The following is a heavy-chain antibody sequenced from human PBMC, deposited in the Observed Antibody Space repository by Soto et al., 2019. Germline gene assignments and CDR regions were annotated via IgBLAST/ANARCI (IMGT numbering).Heavy chain of an antibody. CDR2: ITQSGSN. CDR3: ARGFAGAFDI. V-gene: IGHV4-34*01. CDR1: GASFSGFF. Sequence: PSETLSLTCDVYGASFSGFFWSWLRQPPGMGLEWIGEITQSGSNNYNSSLKSRVTISVDTSKNHFSLKLDSVTAADTAVYYCARGFAGAFDIWGPGTTVTVSS. J-gene: IGHJ3*02.